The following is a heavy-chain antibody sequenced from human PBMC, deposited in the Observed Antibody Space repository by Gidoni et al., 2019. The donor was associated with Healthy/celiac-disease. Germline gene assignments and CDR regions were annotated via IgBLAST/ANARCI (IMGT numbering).Heavy chain of an antibody. Sequence: QVQLVQSGAEVKKPGSSVKVSCKASGGTFSSYAISWVRQAPGQGLEWMGGIIPIFGTANYAQKFQGRVTITADESTSTAYMELSSLRSEDTAVYYCARVEVGCSGGSCFVGGRFDPWGQGTLVTVSS. CDR3: ARVEVGCSGGSCFVGGRFDP. J-gene: IGHJ5*02. D-gene: IGHD2-15*01. CDR2: IIPIFGTA. CDR1: GGTFSSYA. V-gene: IGHV1-69*01.